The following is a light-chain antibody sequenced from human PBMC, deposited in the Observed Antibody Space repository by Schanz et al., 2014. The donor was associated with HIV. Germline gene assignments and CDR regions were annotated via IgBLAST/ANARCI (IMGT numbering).Light chain of an antibody. CDR3: QQYNNWPYT. J-gene: IGKJ2*01. CDR2: ATS. Sequence: EIVLTQSPATLSLSPGERVTLSCRASQSVTRNFLAWYQHKPGQAPRLLIYATSFRATGIPDRFSGSGSGTEFTLTISSLQSEDFAVYYCQQYNNWPYTFGQGTKLEIK. CDR1: QSVTRN. V-gene: IGKV3D-15*01.